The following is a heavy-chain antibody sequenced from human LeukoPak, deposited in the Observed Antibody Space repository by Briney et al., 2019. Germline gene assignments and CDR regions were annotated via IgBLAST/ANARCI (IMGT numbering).Heavy chain of an antibody. CDR2: INWNGGST. D-gene: IGHD2-2*01. CDR3: AKVSLGVVVPAATGHKVDY. CDR1: GFTFDDYG. Sequence: GGSLRLSCAASGFTFDDYGMSWVRQAPGKGLEWVSGINWNGGSTGYADSVKGRFTISRDNAKNSLYLQMNSLRAEDTALYYCAKVSLGVVVPAATGHKVDYWGQGTLVTVSS. J-gene: IGHJ4*02. V-gene: IGHV3-20*04.